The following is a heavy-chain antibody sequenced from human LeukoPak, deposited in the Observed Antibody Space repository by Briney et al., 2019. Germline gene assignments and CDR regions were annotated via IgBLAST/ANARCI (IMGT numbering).Heavy chain of an antibody. CDR3: ARGGVGATTLTVDY. CDR2: ISSSSSYI. J-gene: IGHJ4*02. CDR1: GFTFSSYS. D-gene: IGHD1-26*01. V-gene: IGHV3-21*01. Sequence: GGSLRLPCAASGFTFSSYSMNWVRQAPGKGLEWVSSISSSSSYIYYADSVKGRFTISRDNAKNSLYLQMNSLRAEDTAVYYCARGGVGATTLTVDYWGQGTLVTVSS.